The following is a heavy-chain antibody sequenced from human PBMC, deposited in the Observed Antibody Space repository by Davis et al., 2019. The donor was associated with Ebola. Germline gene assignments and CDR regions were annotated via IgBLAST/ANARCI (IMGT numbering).Heavy chain of an antibody. CDR1: GFTFSSYA. V-gene: IGHV3-30-3*01. J-gene: IGHJ4*02. CDR3: ARDGSYSYYFDY. Sequence: GESLKISCAASGFTFSSYAMHWVRQAPGKGLEWVAVISYDGSNKYYADSVKGRFTISRDNSKNTLYLQMNSLRAEDTAVYYCARDGSYSYYFDYWGQGTLVTVSS. D-gene: IGHD1-26*01. CDR2: ISYDGSNK.